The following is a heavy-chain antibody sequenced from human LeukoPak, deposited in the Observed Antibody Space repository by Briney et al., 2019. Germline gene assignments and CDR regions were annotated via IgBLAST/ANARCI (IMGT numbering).Heavy chain of an antibody. CDR1: GYTFTSYG. CDR2: ISAYNGNT. D-gene: IGHD6-13*01. J-gene: IGHJ6*02. CDR3: ARVRAAVLYFYGMDV. Sequence: ASVKVSCKASGYTFTSYGISWVRQAPGQGLEWMGWISAYNGNTNYAQKLQGRVTMTTDTSTSTAYMELSSLRSDDTAVYYCARVRAAVLYFYGMDVWGQGTTVTVS. V-gene: IGHV1-18*01.